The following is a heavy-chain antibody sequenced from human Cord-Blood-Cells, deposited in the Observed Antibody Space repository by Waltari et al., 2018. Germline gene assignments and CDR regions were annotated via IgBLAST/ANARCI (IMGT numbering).Heavy chain of an antibody. CDR1: GGSITSSSYY. CDR3: AESATVVTPYYFDY. V-gene: IGHV4-39*01. D-gene: IGHD4-17*01. J-gene: IGHJ4*02. CDR2: FYYSGGT. Sequence: QLQLQESGPGLVKHSETLYLTCTFPGGSITSSSYYWGRIRQPPGKGRAWIGSFYYSGGTHYNPSRKSRVPISVDTSKNQFSLKLSSVTAADTAVYYFAESATVVTPYYFDYWGQGTLVTVSS.